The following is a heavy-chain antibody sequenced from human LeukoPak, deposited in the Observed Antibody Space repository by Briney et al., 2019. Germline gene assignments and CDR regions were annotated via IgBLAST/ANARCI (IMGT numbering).Heavy chain of an antibody. CDR1: GYTFTCCY. Sequence: ASVKVSCKASGYTFTCCYMHWVRQATGQGLEWMGWMNPNSGNTGYAQKFQGRVTMTRNTSISTAYMELSSLRSEDTAVYYCARVSLRYFDWLLNWGQGTLVTVSS. D-gene: IGHD3-9*01. CDR3: ARVSLRYFDWLLN. V-gene: IGHV1-8*02. CDR2: MNPNSGNT. J-gene: IGHJ4*02.